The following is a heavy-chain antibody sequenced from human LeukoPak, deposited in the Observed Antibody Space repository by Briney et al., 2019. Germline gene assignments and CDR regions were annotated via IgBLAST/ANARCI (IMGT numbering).Heavy chain of an antibody. D-gene: IGHD6-19*01. CDR1: GFTFSNAW. CDR2: IKSKTDGGTT. J-gene: IGHJ4*02. V-gene: IGHV3-15*01. Sequence: GGSLRLSCAASGFTFSNAWMSWVRQAPGKGLEWVSRIKSKTDGGTTDYAAPVKGRFTISRDDSKNTLYLQMNSLKTEDTAVYYCTTEFRIAVAWREYYFDYWGQGTLVTVSS. CDR3: TTEFRIAVAWREYYFDY.